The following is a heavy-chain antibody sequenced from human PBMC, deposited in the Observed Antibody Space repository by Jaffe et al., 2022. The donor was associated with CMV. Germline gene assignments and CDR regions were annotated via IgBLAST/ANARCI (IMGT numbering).Heavy chain of an antibody. J-gene: IGHJ2*01. CDR2: INPNSGGT. V-gene: IGHV1-2*04. CDR1: GYTFTGYY. Sequence: QVQLVQSGAEVKKPGASVKVSCKASGYTFTGYYMHWVRQAPGQGLEWMGWINPNSGGTNYAQKFQGWVTMTRDTSISTAYMELSRLRSDDTAVYYCARVRRAYCGGDCYSNLGWYFDLWGRGTLVTVSS. CDR3: ARVRRAYCGGDCYSNLGWYFDL. D-gene: IGHD2-21*02.